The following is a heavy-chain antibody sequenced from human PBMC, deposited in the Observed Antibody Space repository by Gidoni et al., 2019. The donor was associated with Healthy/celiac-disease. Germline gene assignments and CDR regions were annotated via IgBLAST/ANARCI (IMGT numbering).Heavy chain of an antibody. CDR3: ARDITGTTKLRGFDP. CDR2: IYHSGNT. CDR1: GGSISSSNW. V-gene: IGHV4-4*02. D-gene: IGHD1-7*01. Sequence: QVQLQESGPGLVKPSGTLSLTCAVSGGSISSSNWGSWVRQPPGKGLEWIGEIYHSGNTNYNPSLKSRVTISVDKSKNQFSLKLSSVTAADTAVDYCARDITGTTKLRGFDPWGQGTLVTVSS. J-gene: IGHJ5*02.